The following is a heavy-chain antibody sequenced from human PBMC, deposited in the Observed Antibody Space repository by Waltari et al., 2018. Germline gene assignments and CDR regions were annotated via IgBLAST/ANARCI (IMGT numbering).Heavy chain of an antibody. J-gene: IGHJ6*03. Sequence: QVQLQESGPGLVKPSETLSLTCTVSGYSISSGYYWGWIRQPPGKGLEWIGSIYHSGNTYSNPTLKIRVTISVDTSKNQFSLKLSSVTAADTAVYYCARDLGDSRDIVVVPAVYMDVWGKGTTVTISS. CDR1: GYSISSGYY. D-gene: IGHD2-2*01. V-gene: IGHV4-38-2*02. CDR3: ARDLGDSRDIVVVPAVYMDV. CDR2: IYHSGNT.